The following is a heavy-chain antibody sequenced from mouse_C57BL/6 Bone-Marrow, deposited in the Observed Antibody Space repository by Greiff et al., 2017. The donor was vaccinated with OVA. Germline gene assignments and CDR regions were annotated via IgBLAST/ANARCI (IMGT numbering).Heavy chain of an antibody. CDR3: APYGSSVAY. V-gene: IGHV2-2*01. D-gene: IGHD1-1*01. CDR1: GFSLTSYG. Sequence: QVHVKQSGPGLVQPSQSLSITCTVSGFSLTSYGVHWVRQSPGKGLEWLGVLCRGGRTDYTAAFISRLSISKDNSKSQVFFKMNSLQADDTAIYYCAPYGSSVAYWGQGTLVTVSA. J-gene: IGHJ3*01. CDR2: LCRGGRT.